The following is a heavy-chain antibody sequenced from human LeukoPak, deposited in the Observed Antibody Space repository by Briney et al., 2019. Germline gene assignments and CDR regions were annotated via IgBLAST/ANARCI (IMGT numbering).Heavy chain of an antibody. CDR1: GGSFSGYY. CDR3: ARVWRFGDHAP. Sequence: PPETLSLTCAVYGGSFSGYYWSWIRQPPGKGLEWIGEIKHSGSTNYNPSLKSRVTISVDTSKNKFSLKLSSVTAAGTAVYYCARVWRFGDHAPWGQGTLVTVAS. CDR2: IKHSGST. D-gene: IGHD3-10*01. J-gene: IGHJ5*02. V-gene: IGHV4-34*01.